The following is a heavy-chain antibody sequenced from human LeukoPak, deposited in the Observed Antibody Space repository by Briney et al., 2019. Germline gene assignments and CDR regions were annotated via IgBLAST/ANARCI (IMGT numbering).Heavy chain of an antibody. J-gene: IGHJ4*02. CDR2: INHSGST. V-gene: IGHV4-34*01. CDR1: GGSFSGYY. CDR3: ARGPPDYYGSGSYYI. D-gene: IGHD3-10*01. Sequence: SETLSLTCAVYGGSFSGYYWSWIRQPPGKGLEWIGEINHSGSTNYNPSLKSRVTISVDTSKNQFSLKLSSVTAADTAVYYCARGPPDYYGSGSYYIWGQGTLVTVSS.